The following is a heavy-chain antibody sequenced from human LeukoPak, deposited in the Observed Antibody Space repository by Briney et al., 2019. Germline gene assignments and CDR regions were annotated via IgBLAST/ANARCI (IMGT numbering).Heavy chain of an antibody. D-gene: IGHD3-9*01. CDR1: GFTFSTYG. Sequence: PGGSLRLSCAASGFTFSTYGMHWVRQAPGKGLEWVSFMEYDGSNKYYADSVKGRFTISRDNSKNTLYLQMNSLRPEDTAVYYCARDGGLRYFDWSEPLDYYYYMDVWGKGTTVTVSS. CDR3: ARDGGLRYFDWSEPLDYYYYMDV. J-gene: IGHJ6*03. V-gene: IGHV3-30*19. CDR2: MEYDGSNK.